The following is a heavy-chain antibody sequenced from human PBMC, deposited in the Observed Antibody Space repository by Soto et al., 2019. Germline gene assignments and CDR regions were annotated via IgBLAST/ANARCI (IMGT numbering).Heavy chain of an antibody. D-gene: IGHD3-10*01. Sequence: GGSLRLSCAASGFTFSNAWMNWVRQAPGKGLEWVAVISYDGSNKYYADSVKGRFTISRDNSKNTLYLQMNSLRAEDTAVYYCAKDDPYGSGSYYPKYYFDYWGQGTLVTVSS. CDR2: ISYDGSNK. V-gene: IGHV3-30*18. J-gene: IGHJ4*02. CDR3: AKDDPYGSGSYYPKYYFDY. CDR1: GFTFSNAW.